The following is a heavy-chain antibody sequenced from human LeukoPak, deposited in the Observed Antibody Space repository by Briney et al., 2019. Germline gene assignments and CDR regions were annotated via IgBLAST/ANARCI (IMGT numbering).Heavy chain of an antibody. CDR1: GFTFSSYA. V-gene: IGHV3-23*01. D-gene: IGHD4-17*01. CDR3: ARGSDDYGDHDSDY. Sequence: GGSLRLSCAASGFTFSSYAMSWVRQAPGKGLEWVSAISGSGGSTYYADSVKGRFTISRDNSKNTLYLQMNSLRAEDTAVYYCARGSDDYGDHDSDYWGQGTLVTVSS. J-gene: IGHJ4*02. CDR2: ISGSGGST.